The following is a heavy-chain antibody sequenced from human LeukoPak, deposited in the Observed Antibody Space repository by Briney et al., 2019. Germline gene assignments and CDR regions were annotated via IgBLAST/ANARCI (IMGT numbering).Heavy chain of an antibody. J-gene: IGHJ4*02. Sequence: SETLSLTCTVSGGSISSYYWSWIRQPPGKGLEWIGYIYYSGSTNYNPSLKSRVTISVDTSKNQFSLKLSSVTAADTAVYYCARGRSSSWYYFDYWGQGTLVTVSS. V-gene: IGHV4-59*01. D-gene: IGHD6-13*01. CDR2: IYYSGST. CDR3: ARGRSSSWYYFDY. CDR1: GGSISSYY.